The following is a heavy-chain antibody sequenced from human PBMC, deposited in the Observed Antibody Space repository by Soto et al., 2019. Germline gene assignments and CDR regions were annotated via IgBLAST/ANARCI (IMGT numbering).Heavy chain of an antibody. V-gene: IGHV4-34*01. J-gene: IGHJ5*02. Sequence: SETLSLTCAVYGGSFSGYYWSWIRQPPGKGLEWIGEINHSGSTNYNPSLKSRVTISVDTSKNQFSLKLSSVTAADTAVYYCARGPICSSTSCYDTNWFDPWGQGTLVTVSS. D-gene: IGHD2-2*01. CDR3: ARGPICSSTSCYDTNWFDP. CDR1: GGSFSGYY. CDR2: INHSGST.